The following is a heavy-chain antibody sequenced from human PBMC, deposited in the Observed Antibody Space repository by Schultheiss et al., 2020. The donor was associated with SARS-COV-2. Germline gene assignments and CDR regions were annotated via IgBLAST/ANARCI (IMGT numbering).Heavy chain of an antibody. V-gene: IGHV3-48*01. CDR1: GFTFSSYS. Sequence: GGSLRLSCAASGFTFSSYSMNWVRQAPGKGLEWVSYISSSSSTIYYADSVKGRFTISRDNAKNSLYLQMNSLRAEDTAVYYCARDGGGYDFWSGYVGYYYYYMDVWGKGTTVTVSS. CDR3: ARDGGGYDFWSGYVGYYYYYMDV. J-gene: IGHJ6*03. CDR2: ISSSSSTI. D-gene: IGHD3-3*01.